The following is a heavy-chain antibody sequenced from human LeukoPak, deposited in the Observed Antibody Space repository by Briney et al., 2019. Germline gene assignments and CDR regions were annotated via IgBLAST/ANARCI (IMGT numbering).Heavy chain of an antibody. D-gene: IGHD1-26*01. CDR2: INSDGSST. V-gene: IGHV3-74*01. CDR3: ARVQGGGYLFDY. CDR1: GFTFSSYW. Sequence: PGGSLRLSCAASGFTFSSYWMHWVRQAPGKGLVWVSRINSDGSSTNYADSVKGRFTISRDNAKNTLYLQMNSLRAEDTAVYYCARVQGGGYLFDYWGQGALVTVSS. J-gene: IGHJ4*02.